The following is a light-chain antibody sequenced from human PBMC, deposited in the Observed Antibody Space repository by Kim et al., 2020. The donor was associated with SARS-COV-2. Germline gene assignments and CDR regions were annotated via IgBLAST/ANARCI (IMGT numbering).Light chain of an antibody. Sequence: QSALTQPPSVSGSLGHAVTISCTGTSNDVGSYDRVSWYKQPPGTAPKLMIYEVNNRPSGVPDRFSGSKSGYTAYLTISGLQADDEAEYFCSSYTSSSICGFGGGTQLTVL. CDR2: EVN. CDR1: SNDVGSYDR. J-gene: IGLJ2*01. CDR3: SSYTSSSICG. V-gene: IGLV2-18*02.